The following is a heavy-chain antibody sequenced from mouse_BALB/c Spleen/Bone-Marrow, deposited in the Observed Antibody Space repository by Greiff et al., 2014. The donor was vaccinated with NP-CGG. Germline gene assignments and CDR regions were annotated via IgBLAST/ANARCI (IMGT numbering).Heavy chain of an antibody. V-gene: IGHV5-17*02. CDR2: ISSGSSTI. J-gene: IGHJ4*01. CDR1: GFTFSSFG. Sequence: VQLKDSGGGLVQPGGSRKLSCAASGFTFSSFGMHWVRQAPEKGLEWVAYISSGSSTIYYADTMKGRFTISRDNPKNTLFLQMASLRSEDTAMYYCTRSGTLGSMVYWGQGTSVTVSS. CDR3: TRSGTLGSMVY. D-gene: IGHD3-3*01.